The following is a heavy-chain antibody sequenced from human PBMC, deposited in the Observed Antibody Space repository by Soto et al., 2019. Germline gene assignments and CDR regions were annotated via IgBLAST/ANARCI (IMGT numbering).Heavy chain of an antibody. CDR1: GFSFGDSY. CDR3: AKTIVAASGYYFDH. Sequence: QVQLVESGGGLVKPGGSLRLACAASGFSFGDSYMSWVRQAPGKGLEWLSYISGGSSYTNYADSVKGRFTISRDNAKRSLYLEMNSMGADDTAVYYCAKTIVAASGYYFDHWGQGNLVTVSS. V-gene: IGHV3-11*06. CDR2: ISGGSSYT. D-gene: IGHD2-21*01. J-gene: IGHJ4*02.